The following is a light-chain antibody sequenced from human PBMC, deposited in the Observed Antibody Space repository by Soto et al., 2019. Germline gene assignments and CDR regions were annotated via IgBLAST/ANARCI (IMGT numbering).Light chain of an antibody. CDR1: QSISSY. V-gene: IGKV1-39*01. J-gene: IGKJ4*01. Sequence: DIQMTQSPSSLSASVGDRVTITCRASQSISSYLNWYHQKPGKAPKLLIYAASSLQSGFPSRFSGSGSGTDFTLTISSLQPEDFATYYCQQSYSTPLTFGGGTKVEMK. CDR2: AAS. CDR3: QQSYSTPLT.